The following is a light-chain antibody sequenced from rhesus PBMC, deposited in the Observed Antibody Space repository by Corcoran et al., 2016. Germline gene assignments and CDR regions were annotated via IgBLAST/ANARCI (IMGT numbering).Light chain of an antibody. CDR1: QGISSY. J-gene: IGKJ2*01. V-gene: IGKV1-32*03. Sequence: DIQMSQSPSSLSASVGDRVTITCRASQGISSYLNRYKQKPGKAPKLLIYYANSLASGVPSMFSGSGSGTDYTLTISRLQPEDFATYYCQQGFSTPYSFGQGTKVWIK. CDR2: YAN. CDR3: QQGFSTPYS.